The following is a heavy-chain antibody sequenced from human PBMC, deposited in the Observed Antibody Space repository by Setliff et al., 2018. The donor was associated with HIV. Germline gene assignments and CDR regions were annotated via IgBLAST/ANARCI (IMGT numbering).Heavy chain of an antibody. CDR3: ARGSGGYCSGGSCYFGFGLAL. CDR2: IIPIFNTA. Sequence: SVKVSCKASGGTFSSYSITWVRQAPGQGLKWVGGIIPIFNTANYAQKFQGRVTITADESTSTAYMELSSLGSEDTAVYYCARGSGGYCSGGSCYFGFGLALWGQGTTVTVSS. D-gene: IGHD2-15*01. J-gene: IGHJ6*02. V-gene: IGHV1-69*13. CDR1: GGTFSSYS.